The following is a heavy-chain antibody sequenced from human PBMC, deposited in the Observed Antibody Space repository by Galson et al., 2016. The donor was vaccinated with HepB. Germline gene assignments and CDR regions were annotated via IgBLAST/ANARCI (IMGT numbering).Heavy chain of an antibody. D-gene: IGHD1-26*01. V-gene: IGHV3-7*01. CDR3: ARAMSGSYDF. J-gene: IGHJ4*02. CDR2: INRDGSEK. Sequence: SLRLSCAASGFIFRNYWMTWVRQAPGKGLEWVANINRDGSEKYYMHSVRGRFTISRDSAKNLVFLQMNSLRAEDTAVYHYARAMSGSYDFWGQGILVTVSS. CDR1: GFIFRNYW.